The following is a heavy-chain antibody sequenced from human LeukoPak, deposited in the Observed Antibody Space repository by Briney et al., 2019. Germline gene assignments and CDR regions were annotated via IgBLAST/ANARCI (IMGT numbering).Heavy chain of an antibody. Sequence: ASVKVSCKASGYTFTGYYMHWVRQAPGQGLEWMGWINPNSGGTNYAQKFQGRVTMTRDTSISTAYMELSRLRSDDTAVYYCARELTSGNDAFDIWGQGTMVTVSS. CDR1: GYTFTGYY. V-gene: IGHV1-2*02. CDR3: ARELTSGNDAFDI. J-gene: IGHJ3*02. CDR2: INPNSGGT. D-gene: IGHD3-10*01.